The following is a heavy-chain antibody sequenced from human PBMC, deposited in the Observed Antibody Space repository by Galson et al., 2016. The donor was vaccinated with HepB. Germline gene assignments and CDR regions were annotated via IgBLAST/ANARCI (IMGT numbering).Heavy chain of an antibody. CDR2: INSDGTIL. V-gene: IGHV3-74*01. Sequence: SLRLSCAASGFAFNSHWMHWVRQDLGKGLVWVSRINSDGTILNYADSVKGRFTISRDNAKNTLYLQMNILRARDTAVYFCVRDHSVGPRTAYNWFDPWGRGTLVTVSS. CDR3: VRDHSVGPRTAYNWFDP. CDR1: GFAFNSHW. J-gene: IGHJ5*02. D-gene: IGHD1-26*01.